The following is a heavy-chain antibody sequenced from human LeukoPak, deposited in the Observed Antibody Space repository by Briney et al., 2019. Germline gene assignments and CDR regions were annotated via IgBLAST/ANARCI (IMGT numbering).Heavy chain of an antibody. CDR1: GFTFSSYS. Sequence: GGSLRLSCAASGFTFSSYSMNWVRQAPGKGLEWVSSISSSSRYIYYIDPVKGRFTISRDNAKNSLYLQMNGLRAEDTAVYYCARGLTSSWSNNWCDPWGQGTLVTVSS. CDR2: ISSSSRYI. D-gene: IGHD6-13*01. CDR3: ARGLTSSWSNNWCDP. V-gene: IGHV3-21*01. J-gene: IGHJ5*02.